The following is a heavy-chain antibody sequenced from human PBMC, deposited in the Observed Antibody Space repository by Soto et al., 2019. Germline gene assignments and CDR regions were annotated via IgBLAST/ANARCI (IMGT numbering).Heavy chain of an antibody. CDR3: SRPNYYYDSSGYYFDY. D-gene: IGHD3-22*01. CDR2: IYYSGNT. V-gene: IGHV4-39*01. Sequence: SEALSLTCTVSGGSIRCISYYWVWIRHASGKGLEWIGSIYYSGNTYYNPSLKSRVTISVDTSKNQFSLKLSSVTAADTAVYYCSRPNYYYDSSGYYFDYWGQGTLVTLSS. CDR1: GGSIRCISYY. J-gene: IGHJ4*02.